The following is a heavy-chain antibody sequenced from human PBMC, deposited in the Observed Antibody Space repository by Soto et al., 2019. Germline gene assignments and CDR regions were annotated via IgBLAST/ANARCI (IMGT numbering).Heavy chain of an antibody. Sequence: QVHLVQSEPEVKKPGSALSVSCKASGGTFNTYAMNWVRQVPGQGLEWMGGILPMFDRPRYAQQFQGRVTITVDEPTTTAYMGLSSLRADDTAVYYCTRSIGSGGVIGGFDYWGQGTLVTVSS. V-gene: IGHV1-69*01. CDR1: GGTFNTYA. CDR2: ILPMFDRP. D-gene: IGHD3-16*02. J-gene: IGHJ4*02. CDR3: TRSIGSGGVIGGFDY.